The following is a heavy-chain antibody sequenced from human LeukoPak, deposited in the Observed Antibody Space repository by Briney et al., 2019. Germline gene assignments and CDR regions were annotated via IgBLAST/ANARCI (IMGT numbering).Heavy chain of an antibody. J-gene: IGHJ3*02. Sequence: ASVKVSCKASGYTFTGYYMHWVRQAPGQGLEWMGRINPNSGGPNFAQKFQGRVTMTRDTSISTAYMELSRLRSDDTAVYYCARVWDQPPDAFDIWGQGTMVTVSS. CDR2: INPNSGGP. V-gene: IGHV1-2*06. D-gene: IGHD1-26*01. CDR3: ARVWDQPPDAFDI. CDR1: GYTFTGYY.